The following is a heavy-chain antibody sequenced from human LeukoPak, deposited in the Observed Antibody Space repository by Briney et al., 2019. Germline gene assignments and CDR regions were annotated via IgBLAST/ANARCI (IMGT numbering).Heavy chain of an antibody. V-gene: IGHV1-8*01. CDR3: ARGRARYGMDV. CDR1: GYTFTSYD. J-gene: IGHJ6*02. CDR2: MNPNSGNT. Sequence: ASVKVSCKAYGYTFTSYDINWVRQATGQGLEWMGWMNPNSGNTVYTQRFQGRVTMTRITSTSTAYMELSNLRSEDTAVYYCARGRARYGMDVWGQGTTVTVSS.